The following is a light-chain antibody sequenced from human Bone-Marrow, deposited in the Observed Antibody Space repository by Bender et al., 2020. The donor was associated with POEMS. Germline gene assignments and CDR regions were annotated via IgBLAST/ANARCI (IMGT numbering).Light chain of an antibody. V-gene: IGLV4-69*02. CDR2: LNSDGSH. Sequence: PVLTQSPSASASLGASVKLTCTLSRGHSSYAIALHQQQPEKGPRYLMKLNSDGSHSKGDGIPDRFSGSSSGAERYLTISSLQSEDGADYYCQTWGTGFWVFGGGTKLTVL. J-gene: IGLJ3*02. CDR3: QTWGTGFWV. CDR1: RGHSSYA.